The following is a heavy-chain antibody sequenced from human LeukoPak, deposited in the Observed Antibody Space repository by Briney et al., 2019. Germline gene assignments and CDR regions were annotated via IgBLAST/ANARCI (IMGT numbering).Heavy chain of an antibody. CDR1: GFTFSSNY. Sequence: GGSLRLSCAASGFTFSSNYMSWVRQAPGKGLEWVSVIYSGGSTYYADSVKGRFTISRDNSKNTLYLQMNSLRAEDTAVYYCARDLLASDSSGSTDAFDIWGQGTMVTVSS. J-gene: IGHJ3*02. CDR2: IYSGGST. CDR3: ARDLLASDSSGSTDAFDI. V-gene: IGHV3-66*01. D-gene: IGHD3-22*01.